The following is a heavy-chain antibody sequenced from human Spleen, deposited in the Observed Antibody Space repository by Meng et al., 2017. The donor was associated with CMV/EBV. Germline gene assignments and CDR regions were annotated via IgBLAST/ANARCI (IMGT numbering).Heavy chain of an antibody. Sequence: GESLKISCAASGFTFSSYSMNWVRQAPGKGLEWVSSISSSGTYIYYADSVKGRFTISRDNAQNSLYLQMNSLRAEDTAVYYCARLRFVYGGDYWGQGTLVTVSS. CDR3: ARLRFVYGGDY. J-gene: IGHJ4*02. CDR2: ISSSGTYI. CDR1: GFTFSSYS. V-gene: IGHV3-21*01. D-gene: IGHD3-16*01.